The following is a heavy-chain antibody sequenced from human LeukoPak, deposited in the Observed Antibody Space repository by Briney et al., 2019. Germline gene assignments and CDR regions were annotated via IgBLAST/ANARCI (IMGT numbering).Heavy chain of an antibody. Sequence: PSETLSLTCAVYGGSFSGYYWSWIRQPPGKGLGWIGEINHSGSTNYNPFLKSRVTISVDTSKNQFSLKLSSVTAADTAVYYCARGRGGYCSSTSCYGSFRHNWFDPWGQGTLVTVSS. J-gene: IGHJ5*02. D-gene: IGHD2-2*01. CDR1: GGSFSGYY. V-gene: IGHV4-34*01. CDR3: ARGRGGYCSSTSCYGSFRHNWFDP. CDR2: INHSGST.